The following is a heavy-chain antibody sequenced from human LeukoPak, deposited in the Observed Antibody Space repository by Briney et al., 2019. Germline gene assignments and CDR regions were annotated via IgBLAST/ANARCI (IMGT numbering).Heavy chain of an antibody. CDR2: IETDGSIT. Sequence: PGGSLRLSSAASGFTFSNYWMHWVRQAPGKGLVWVSRIETDGSITSYADSVKGRFTISRDNAKKTSYLQMNSLRAEDTAVYYCARENYGGFDYWGQGTLVTVSS. D-gene: IGHD4/OR15-4a*01. V-gene: IGHV3-74*01. J-gene: IGHJ4*02. CDR1: GFTFSNYW. CDR3: ARENYGGFDY.